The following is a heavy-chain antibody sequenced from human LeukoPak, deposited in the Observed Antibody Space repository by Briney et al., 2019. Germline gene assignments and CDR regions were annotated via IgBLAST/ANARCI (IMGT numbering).Heavy chain of an antibody. D-gene: IGHD2-2*01. CDR2: INIGRITI. J-gene: IGHJ3*02. CDR1: GFTFSSYS. CDR3: ARDSSWAFDI. Sequence: GGSLRLSCAASGFTFSSYSMNWVRQAPGKGLEWGSYINIGRITIQYADSVKGRFTISRDNAKNSLYLQMNSLRDEDTALYYCARDSSWAFDIWGQGTLVTVSS. V-gene: IGHV3-48*02.